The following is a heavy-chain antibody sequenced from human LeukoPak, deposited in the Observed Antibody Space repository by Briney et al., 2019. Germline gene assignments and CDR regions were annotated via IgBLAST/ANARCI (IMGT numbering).Heavy chain of an antibody. D-gene: IGHD3-3*01. CDR3: ARGPYYDSWSGAGY. J-gene: IGHJ4*02. V-gene: IGHV1-18*01. CDR2: ITTYNGNT. Sequence: SVKVSCKASGYTFTTYTMHWVRQAPGQRLEWMGWITTYNGNTNYIQKLQGRVTMTTDTSTSAAYMELRSLRSDDTAVYYCARGPYYDSWSGAGYWGQGTLVTVSS. CDR1: GYTFTTYT.